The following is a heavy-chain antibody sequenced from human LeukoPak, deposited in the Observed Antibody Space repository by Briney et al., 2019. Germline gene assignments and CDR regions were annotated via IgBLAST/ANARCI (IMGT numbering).Heavy chain of an antibody. V-gene: IGHV3-23*01. Sequence: GGSLRLSCAASGFTFSSFAMSWVRQAPGKGLEWVSAISGNGGSTYYADSVKGRFTISRDNAKKSLFLQMNSLRAEDTAVYYCARQLWFGELYTGHFDYWGQGTLVTVSS. CDR3: ARQLWFGELYTGHFDY. CDR1: GFTFSSFA. CDR2: ISGNGGST. D-gene: IGHD3-10*01. J-gene: IGHJ4*02.